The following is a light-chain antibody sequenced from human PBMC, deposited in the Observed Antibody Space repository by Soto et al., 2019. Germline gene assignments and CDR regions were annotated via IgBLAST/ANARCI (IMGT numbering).Light chain of an antibody. CDR2: GAS. Sequence: EIVVTQSPATLSVSPGERATLSCTASQSVSTNLAWYQQKPGRAPRLLIYGASTRATGIPARFSGSGSGDEFNLTISSLQSEDFAVYHCQQYSNWPRTFGQGTKVEV. CDR3: QQYSNWPRT. CDR1: QSVSTN. J-gene: IGKJ1*01. V-gene: IGKV3-15*01.